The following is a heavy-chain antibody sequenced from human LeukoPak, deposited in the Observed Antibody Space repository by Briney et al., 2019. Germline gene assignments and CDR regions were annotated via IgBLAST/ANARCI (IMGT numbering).Heavy chain of an antibody. J-gene: IGHJ5*02. CDR1: GGSFSGNY. CDR2: INHSGST. V-gene: IGHV4-34*01. D-gene: IGHD2-2*01. CDR3: ARGSRSIVVVPAAIRPNFVNRWFDP. Sequence: SETLSLTCAVYGGSFSGNYWSWIRQHPGKGLEWIGEINHSGSTNYNPSLKSRVTISVDTSKNQFSLKLSSVTAADTAVYYCARGSRSIVVVPAAIRPNFVNRWFDPWGQGTLVTVSS.